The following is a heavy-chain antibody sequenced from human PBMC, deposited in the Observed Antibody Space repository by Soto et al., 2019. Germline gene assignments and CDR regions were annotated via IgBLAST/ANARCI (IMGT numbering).Heavy chain of an antibody. D-gene: IGHD2-15*01. V-gene: IGHV3-33*01. CDR2: IWYDGSNK. Sequence: GGSLRLSCAASGFTFSSYGMHWVRQAPGKGLEWVAVIWYDGSNKYYADSVKGRFTISRDNSKNTLYLQMNSLRAEDTAVYYCARDLRPGYCSGGSCYSNYYYYYGMDVWGQGTTVTVSS. CDR1: GFTFSSYG. CDR3: ARDLRPGYCSGGSCYSNYYYYYGMDV. J-gene: IGHJ6*02.